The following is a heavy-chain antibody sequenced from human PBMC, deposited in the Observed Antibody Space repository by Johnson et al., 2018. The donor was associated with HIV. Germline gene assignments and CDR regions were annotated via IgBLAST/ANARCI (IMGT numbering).Heavy chain of an antibody. D-gene: IGHD4-17*01. J-gene: IGHJ3*02. CDR3: TREDRITVTRVTWGAFDI. Sequence: EQLVESGGGLVQPGGSLRLSCAASGFTFSSYDMHWVRQATGKGLEWVSAIGTAGDTYYPGSVKGRFTISRENAKNSLYQQMNSLRAEDTALYYCTREDRITVTRVTWGAFDIWGQGTMVTVSS. CDR1: GFTFSSYD. CDR2: IGTAGDT. V-gene: IGHV3-13*01.